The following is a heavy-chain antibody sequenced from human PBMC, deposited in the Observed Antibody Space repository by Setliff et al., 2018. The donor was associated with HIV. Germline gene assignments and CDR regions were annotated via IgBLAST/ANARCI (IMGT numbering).Heavy chain of an antibody. Sequence: PGGSLRLSCAASGFTFSDYYMSWIRQAPGKGLEWVSYINNNGDTTYYADSVKGRFTISRDNAKNSLYLQMSNLRVEDTAVYYCARDSPQGWNRPRDMDVWGKGTTVTVSS. CDR1: GFTFSDYY. V-gene: IGHV3-11*04. CDR2: INNNGDTT. J-gene: IGHJ6*03. D-gene: IGHD1-1*01. CDR3: ARDSPQGWNRPRDMDV.